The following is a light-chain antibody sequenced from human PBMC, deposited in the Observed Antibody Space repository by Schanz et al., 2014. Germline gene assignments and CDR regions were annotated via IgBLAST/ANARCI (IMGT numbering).Light chain of an antibody. V-gene: IGKV1-5*01. J-gene: IGKJ4*01. CDR2: DAS. Sequence: DIQVTPSPSTLSASVGDRVTITCRTSESVGRWLAWYQQKPGKAPTLLIYDASRLESGVPSRFSGSGSGTDFTLTISSLQPEDFATYYCQQANTFPLTFGGGTKVEIK. CDR3: QQANTFPLT. CDR1: ESVGRW.